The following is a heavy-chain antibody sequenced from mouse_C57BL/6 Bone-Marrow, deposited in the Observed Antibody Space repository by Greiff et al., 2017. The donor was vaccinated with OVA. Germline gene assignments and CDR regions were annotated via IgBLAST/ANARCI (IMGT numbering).Heavy chain of an antibody. CDR1: GYTFTDYY. Sequence: EVHLVESGPVLVKPGASVKMSCKASGYTFTDYYMNWVKQSHGKSLEWIGVINPYNGGTSYNQKFKGKATLTVDKSSSTAYMELNSLTSEDSAVYYCARWGYLYYYAMDYWGQGTSVTVSS. J-gene: IGHJ4*01. CDR3: ARWGYLYYYAMDY. CDR2: INPYNGGT. D-gene: IGHD3-1*01. V-gene: IGHV1-19*01.